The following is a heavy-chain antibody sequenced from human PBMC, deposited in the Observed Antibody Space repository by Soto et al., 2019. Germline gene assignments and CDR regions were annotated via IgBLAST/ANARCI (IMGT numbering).Heavy chain of an antibody. Sequence: KTSETLSLTCTVSCGSISSSRYYWGWIRQPPGKWLEWIGSIYYSGKAYYNPSLKSRVAVSVDTSKNQFSLKVTSVTATDTAVYYCARHKDTSSRYLLPDFWGQGTLVTVSS. CDR3: ARHKDTSSRYLLPDF. V-gene: IGHV4-39*01. CDR1: CGSISSSRYY. D-gene: IGHD6-13*01. J-gene: IGHJ4*02. CDR2: IYYSGKA.